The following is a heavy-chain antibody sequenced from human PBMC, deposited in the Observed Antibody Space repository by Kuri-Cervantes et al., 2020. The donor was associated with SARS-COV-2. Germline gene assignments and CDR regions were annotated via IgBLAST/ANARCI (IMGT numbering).Heavy chain of an antibody. CDR1: GFTFSNAW. Sequence: GGSLRLSCAASGFTFSNAWMSWVRQAPGKGLEWVGRIKSKTDGGTTDYAAPAKGRFTISRDDSKNTLYLQMNSLKTEDTAVYYCARRSSGWYVSFDYWGQGTLVTVSS. V-gene: IGHV3-15*01. D-gene: IGHD6-19*01. J-gene: IGHJ4*02. CDR3: ARRSSGWYVSFDY. CDR2: IKSKTDGGTT.